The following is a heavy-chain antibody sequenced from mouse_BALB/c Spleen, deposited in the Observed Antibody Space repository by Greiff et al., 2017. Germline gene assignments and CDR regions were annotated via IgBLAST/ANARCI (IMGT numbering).Heavy chain of an antibody. D-gene: IGHD1-1*01. Sequence: QVQLKESGAELAKPGASVKMSCKASGYTFTSYWMHWVKQRPGQGLEWIGYINPSTGYTEYNQKFKDKATLTADKSSSTAYMQLSSLTSEDSAVYYCARYLYYYGSSPAYFDYWGQGTTRTVSS. J-gene: IGHJ2*01. CDR2: INPSTGYT. CDR3: ARYLYYYGSSPAYFDY. CDR1: GYTFTSYW. V-gene: IGHV1-7*01.